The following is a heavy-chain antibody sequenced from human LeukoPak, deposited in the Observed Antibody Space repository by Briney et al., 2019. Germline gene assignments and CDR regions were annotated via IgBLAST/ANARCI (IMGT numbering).Heavy chain of an antibody. CDR2: LSGSGGST. J-gene: IGHJ4*02. D-gene: IGHD3-22*01. CDR3: AKRGVVIRVILVGFHKEAYYFDS. V-gene: IGHV3-23*01. Sequence: GGSLRLSCAVSGITLSNYGMTWVRQAPGKGLEWVAGLSGSGGSTNYADSEKGRFTISRDNAKNTLHLQMNSLRAEDTAVYFCAKRGVVIRVILVGFHKEAYYFDSWGQGVLVTVSS. CDR1: GITLSNYG.